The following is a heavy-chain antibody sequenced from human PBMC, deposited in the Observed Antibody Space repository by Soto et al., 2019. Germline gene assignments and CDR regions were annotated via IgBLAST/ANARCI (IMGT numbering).Heavy chain of an antibody. CDR1: GFSLSTSGMC. D-gene: IGHD2-2*01. Sequence: SGPTLVNPTQTLTLTCTFSGFSLSTSGMCVSWIRQPPGKALEWLALIDWDDDKYYSTSLKTRLTISKDTSKNQVVLTMTNMDPVDTATYYCAWSYIVVVPAATRAHYYHYGMDVWGQGTTVTVSS. V-gene: IGHV2-70*01. CDR2: IDWDDDK. CDR3: AWSYIVVVPAATRAHYYHYGMDV. J-gene: IGHJ6*02.